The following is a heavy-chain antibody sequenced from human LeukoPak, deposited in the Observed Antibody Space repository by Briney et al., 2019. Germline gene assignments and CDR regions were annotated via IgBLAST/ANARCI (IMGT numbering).Heavy chain of an antibody. V-gene: IGHV3-7*03. CDR2: IKQDGSEK. Sequence: GGSLRLSCAASGFTFSSYWMSWIRQAPGKGLEWVANIKQDGSEKYYVDSVKGRFTISRDNAKNSLYLQMNSLRAEDTAVYYCAKPDLVWGSYRYSPPFDYWGQGTLVTVSS. J-gene: IGHJ4*02. CDR3: AKPDLVWGSYRYSPPFDY. CDR1: GFTFSSYW. D-gene: IGHD3-16*02.